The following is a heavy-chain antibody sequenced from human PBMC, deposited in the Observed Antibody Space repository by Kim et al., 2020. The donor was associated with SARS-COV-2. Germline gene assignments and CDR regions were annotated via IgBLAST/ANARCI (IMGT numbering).Heavy chain of an antibody. D-gene: IGHD5-12*01. V-gene: IGHV3-74*01. CDR1: GFTFSSYW. CDR2: INRDGSAT. Sequence: GGSLRLSCAGSGFTFSSYWMHWVRQAPGKGPVWVSYINRDGSATNYVDSVKGRFTVSRDNAKNTVYLQMNSLRAEDTAVYYCVRVGGYGYFDYWGQET. CDR3: VRVGGYGYFDY. J-gene: IGHJ4*02.